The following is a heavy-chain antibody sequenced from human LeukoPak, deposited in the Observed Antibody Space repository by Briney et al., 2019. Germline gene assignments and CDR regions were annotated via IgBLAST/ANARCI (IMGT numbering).Heavy chain of an antibody. V-gene: IGHV1-69*13. D-gene: IGHD1-14*01. J-gene: IGHJ6*02. CDR3: ARRETPGAYYYGMDV. Sequence: GASVKVSCKASGGTFSSYAISWVRQAPGQGLEWMGGIIPIFGTANYAQRFQGRVTITADESTSTAYMELSSLRSEDTAVYYCARRETPGAYYYGMDVWGQGTTVTVSS. CDR1: GGTFSSYA. CDR2: IIPIFGTA.